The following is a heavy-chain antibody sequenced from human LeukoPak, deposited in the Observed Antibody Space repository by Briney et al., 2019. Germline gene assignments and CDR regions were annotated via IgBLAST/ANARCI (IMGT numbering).Heavy chain of an antibody. CDR1: GGSFSGYY. V-gene: IGHV4-34*01. CDR3: ARLVVVRGVILNYYYYYGMDV. Sequence: SETLSLTCAVYGGSFSGYYWSWIRQPPGKGLEWIGEIDHSGSTNYNPSLKSRVTISVDTSKNQFSLKLSSVTAADTAVYYCARLVVVRGVILNYYYYYGMDVWGQGTTVTVSS. D-gene: IGHD3-10*01. CDR2: IDHSGST. J-gene: IGHJ6*02.